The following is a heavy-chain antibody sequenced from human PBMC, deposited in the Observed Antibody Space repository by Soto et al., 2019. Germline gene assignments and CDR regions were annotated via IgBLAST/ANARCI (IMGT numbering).Heavy chain of an antibody. CDR3: AKYRINYGDYRYYGMDV. D-gene: IGHD4-17*01. Sequence: QVQLVESGGGVVQPGRSLRLSCAASGFTFSTYGMHWVRQAPGKGLEWVAVISYDGSNKYYADSVKGRFTISRDNSKNXXYLQMDSLRAEDTAVYYCAKYRINYGDYRYYGMDVWGQGTTVTVSS. J-gene: IGHJ6*02. CDR2: ISYDGSNK. V-gene: IGHV3-30*18. CDR1: GFTFSTYG.